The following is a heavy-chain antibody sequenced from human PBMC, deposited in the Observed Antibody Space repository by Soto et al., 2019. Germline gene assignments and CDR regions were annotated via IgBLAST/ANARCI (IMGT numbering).Heavy chain of an antibody. CDR3: ARGILLWFGEPHYFDY. CDR1: GGSISSGGYY. Sequence: SETLSLTCTVSGGSISSGGYYWSWIRQHPGKGLEWIGYIYYSGSTYYNPSLKSRVTISVDTSKNQFSLKLSSVTAADTAVYYCARGILLWFGEPHYFDYWGQGTLVTVSS. J-gene: IGHJ4*02. CDR2: IYYSGST. V-gene: IGHV4-31*03. D-gene: IGHD3-10*01.